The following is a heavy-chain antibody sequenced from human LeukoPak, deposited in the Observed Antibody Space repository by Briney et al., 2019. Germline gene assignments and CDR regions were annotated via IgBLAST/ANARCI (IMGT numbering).Heavy chain of an antibody. Sequence: GGSLRLSCAASGVTVSSNYMTWGRQAPGKGLEWVSIMYSGGSTYYADSVKGRFTISRDNSKNTLYLQMNSLRAEDTAVYYCARGGAMIRGVFDYWGQGTLVTVSS. CDR2: MYSGGST. D-gene: IGHD3-10*01. CDR1: GVTVSSNY. CDR3: ARGGAMIRGVFDY. V-gene: IGHV3-66*01. J-gene: IGHJ4*02.